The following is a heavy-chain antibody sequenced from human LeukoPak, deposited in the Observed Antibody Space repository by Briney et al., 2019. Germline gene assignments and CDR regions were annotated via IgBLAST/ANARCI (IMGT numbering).Heavy chain of an antibody. CDR3: ASSMTTVTTGVEY. V-gene: IGHV4-59*01. J-gene: IGHJ4*02. CDR2: IYYSGST. Sequence: PSETLTLTCTVSGGSISSYYWSWIRQPPGKGLEWIGYIYYSGSTNYNPSLKSRVNISVDTYKNQFSLKLSSVTAADTAVYYCASSMTTVTTGVEYWGQGTLVTVSS. CDR1: GGSISSYY. D-gene: IGHD4-17*01.